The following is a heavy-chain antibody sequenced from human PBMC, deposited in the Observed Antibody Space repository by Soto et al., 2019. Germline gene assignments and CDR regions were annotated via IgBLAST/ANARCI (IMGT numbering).Heavy chain of an antibody. D-gene: IGHD3-10*01. V-gene: IGHV4-30-4*01. Sequence: SETLSLTCTVSGGSISSGDYYWSWIRQPPGKGLEWIGYIYYSGSTYYNPSLKSRVTISVDTSKNQFSLKLNSMTASDTAVYYCARHNYGSGSTYFDYWGQGTLVTVSS. J-gene: IGHJ4*02. CDR1: GGSISSGDYY. CDR3: ARHNYGSGSTYFDY. CDR2: IYYSGST.